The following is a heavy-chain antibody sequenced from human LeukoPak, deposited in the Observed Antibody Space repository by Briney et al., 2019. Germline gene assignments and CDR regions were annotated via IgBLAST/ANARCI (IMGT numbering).Heavy chain of an antibody. CDR2: IYISGSGST. V-gene: IGHV4-4*07. J-gene: IGHJ3*02. Sequence: PSETLSLTCTVSGGSISSYYWSWIRQPAGKGLEWIGRIYISGSGSTNYNPSLKSRVTMSVDTSKNQFSLKLSSVTAADTAIYYCAREEDYGDYEGAFDIWGQGTMVTVSS. CDR3: AREEDYGDYEGAFDI. CDR1: GGSISSYY. D-gene: IGHD4-17*01.